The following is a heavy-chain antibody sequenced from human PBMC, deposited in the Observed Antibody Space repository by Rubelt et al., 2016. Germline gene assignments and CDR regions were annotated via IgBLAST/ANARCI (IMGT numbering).Heavy chain of an antibody. V-gene: IGHV4-30-2*01. CDR3: AREVGGSPYYFDY. J-gene: IGHJ4*02. Sequence: QLQLQGSGSGLVKPSQTLSLTCTVSGAPITCGGYSWSWIRQPPGKGLEWIGYRDNSGRTYYNASLRSRVSISVDSPKNQFSLKLSSVNVADTAVYYCAREVGGSPYYFDYWGQGTLVTVSS. CDR2: RDNSGRT. CDR1: GAPITCGGYS. D-gene: IGHD2-15*01.